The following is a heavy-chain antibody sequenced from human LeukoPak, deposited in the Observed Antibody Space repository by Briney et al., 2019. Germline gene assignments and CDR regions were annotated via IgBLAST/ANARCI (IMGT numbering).Heavy chain of an antibody. CDR3: ARGVVGPFGVVTNWFDP. Sequence: PSETLSLTCTVSGGSISSGGYYWSWIRQHPGKGLEWIRYIYYSGSTYYNPSLKSRVTISVDTSKNQFSLKLSSVTAADTAVYYCARGVVGPFGVVTNWFDPWGQGTLVTVSS. V-gene: IGHV4-31*03. CDR1: GGSISSGGYY. J-gene: IGHJ5*02. CDR2: IYYSGST. D-gene: IGHD3-3*01.